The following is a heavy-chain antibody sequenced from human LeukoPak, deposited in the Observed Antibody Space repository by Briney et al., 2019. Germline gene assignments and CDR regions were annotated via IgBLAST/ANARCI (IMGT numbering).Heavy chain of an antibody. J-gene: IGHJ4*02. D-gene: IGHD6-6*01. CDR1: GGSISTYY. CDR2: FSYSGST. CDR3: ARTYSSSLVFDY. Sequence: ETLSLTCTVSGGSISTYYWNWIRQPPGKGLEWIGYFSYSGSTNHNPSLKGRVTISGDTSKNQFSLKLSSVTAADTAFYYCARTYSSSLVFDYWGQGTLVTVSS. V-gene: IGHV4-59*01.